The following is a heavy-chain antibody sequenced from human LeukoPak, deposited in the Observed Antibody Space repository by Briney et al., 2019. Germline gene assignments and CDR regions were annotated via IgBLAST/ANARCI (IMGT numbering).Heavy chain of an antibody. CDR2: INHSGST. J-gene: IGHJ5*02. V-gene: IGHV4-34*01. CDR1: GGSFSGYY. CDR3: ARGAGSSGWYRRNNWFDP. Sequence: SETLSLTCAVYGGSFSGYYWSWIRQPRGKGLERIGEINHSGSTNYNPSLKSRVTISVDTSKNQFSLKLSSVTAADTAVYYCARGAGSSGWYRRNNWFDPWGQGTLVTVSS. D-gene: IGHD6-19*01.